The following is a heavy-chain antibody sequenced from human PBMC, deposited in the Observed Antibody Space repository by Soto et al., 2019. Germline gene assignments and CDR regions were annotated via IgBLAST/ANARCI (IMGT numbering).Heavy chain of an antibody. CDR3: AVITMVRGVIITSPAFDY. J-gene: IGHJ4*02. V-gene: IGHV1-18*01. D-gene: IGHD3-10*01. CDR1: GYTFTSYG. Sequence: ASVKVSCKASGYTFTSYGISWVRQAPGQGLEWMGWISAYNGNTNYAQKLQGRVTMTTDTSTSTAYMELRSLRSDDTAVYYCAVITMVRGVIITSPAFDYWGQGTLVTVSS. CDR2: ISAYNGNT.